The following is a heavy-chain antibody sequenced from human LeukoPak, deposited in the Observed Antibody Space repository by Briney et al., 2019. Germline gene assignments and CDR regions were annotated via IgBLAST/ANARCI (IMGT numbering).Heavy chain of an antibody. CDR3: ARDESLVRGAAFDY. CDR1: GFTFSSYS. CDR2: ISSSSNYI. D-gene: IGHD3-10*01. Sequence: GGSLRLSCAASGFTFSSYSMNWVRRAPGKGLEWVSYISSSSNYINYADSVKGRFTISRDNAKNSLYLQMNSLRAEDTAVYCCARDESLVRGAAFDYWGQGTLVTVSS. J-gene: IGHJ4*02. V-gene: IGHV3-21*05.